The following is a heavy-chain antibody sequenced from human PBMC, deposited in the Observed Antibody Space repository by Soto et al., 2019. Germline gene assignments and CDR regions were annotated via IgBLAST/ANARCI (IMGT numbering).Heavy chain of an antibody. CDR3: ARQGSY. CDR1: GVSISDTSYY. CDR2: IYFNGNT. Sequence: QLQLQESGPGLVKPSETLSLTCNVSGVSISDTSYYWGWIRQPPGKGLEWIGTIYFNGNTFYNPSLKSRLTISVDTSKNQISLRLTSVTAADTAVYYCARQGSYGGQGTLVAVSS. J-gene: IGHJ4*02. V-gene: IGHV4-39*01.